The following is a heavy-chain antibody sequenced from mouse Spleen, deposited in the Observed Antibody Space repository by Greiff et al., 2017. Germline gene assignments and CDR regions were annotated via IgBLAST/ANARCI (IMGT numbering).Heavy chain of an antibody. V-gene: IGHV3-6*01. CDR1: GYSITSGYY. J-gene: IGHJ1*01. CDR2: ISYDGSN. Sequence: EVQLQQSGPGLVKPSQSLSLTCSVTGYSITSGYYWNWIRQFPGKQLEWMGYISYDGSNNYNPSLKNRISITRDTSKNQFFLKLNSVTTEDTATYYCANYGNFVWYFDVWGAGTTVTVSS. D-gene: IGHD2-1*01. CDR3: ANYGNFVWYFDV.